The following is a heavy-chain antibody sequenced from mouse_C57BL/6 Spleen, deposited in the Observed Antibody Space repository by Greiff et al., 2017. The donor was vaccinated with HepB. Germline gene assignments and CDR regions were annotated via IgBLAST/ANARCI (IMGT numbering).Heavy chain of an antibody. CDR1: GYAFSNYW. D-gene: IGHD2-4*01. CDR3: APMIRDAMDY. J-gene: IGHJ4*01. V-gene: IGHV1-80*01. CDR2: IYPGDGDT. Sequence: QVQLQQSGAELVKPGASVKISCKASGYAFSNYWMNWVKQRPGKGLEWIGQIYPGDGDTNYNGKFKGKATLTADKSSSTAYMQLSSLTSEDSAVYFFAPMIRDAMDYWGQGTSGTVSS.